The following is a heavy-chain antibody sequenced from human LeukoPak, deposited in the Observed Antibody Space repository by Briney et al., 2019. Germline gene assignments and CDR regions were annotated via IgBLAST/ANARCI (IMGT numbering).Heavy chain of an antibody. D-gene: IGHD2-21*02. Sequence: PGGSLRLSCAASGFTFSSYWMTWVRQAPGKGLEWVANIKKDGSEKHYVDSVKGRFTISRDNAKNSLYLQMNGLRAEATAVYYCARGGTAIDYWGQGTLVTVSS. CDR2: IKKDGSEK. J-gene: IGHJ4*02. CDR1: GFTFSSYW. CDR3: ARGGTAIDY. V-gene: IGHV3-7*05.